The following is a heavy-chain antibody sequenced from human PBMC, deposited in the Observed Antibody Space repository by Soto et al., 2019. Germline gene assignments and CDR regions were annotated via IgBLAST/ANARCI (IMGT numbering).Heavy chain of an antibody. J-gene: IGHJ4*02. CDR2: IYYSGST. CDR3: ARQYTAYDKIYY. CDR1: GGSIRSYY. V-gene: IGHV4-59*08. Sequence: SETLSLTCTVSGGSIRSYYWSWIRQPPGKGLEWIGYIYYSGSTNYSPSLKSRVTMSVDMSKNQFSLKLSSVTAADTAAYYCARQYTAYDKIYYWGQGTQVTVSS. D-gene: IGHD5-12*01.